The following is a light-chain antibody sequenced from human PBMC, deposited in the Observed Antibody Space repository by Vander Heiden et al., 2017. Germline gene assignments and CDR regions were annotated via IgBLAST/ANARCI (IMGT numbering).Light chain of an antibody. J-gene: IGKJ4*01. CDR1: QSVSRN. V-gene: IGKV3-15*01. CDR3: QQYNSWPPLT. Sequence: TVMTQSPATLSVSPGEGATLSCRASQSVSRNLAWYQQKPGQAPRLLIYGATTRATGIPARFSGSGSGTEFTLTISSLQSEDFAVYYCQQYNSWPPLTFGGGTKVEI. CDR2: GAT.